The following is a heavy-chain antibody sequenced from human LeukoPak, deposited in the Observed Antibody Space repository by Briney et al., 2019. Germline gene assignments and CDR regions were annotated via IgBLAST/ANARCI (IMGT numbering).Heavy chain of an antibody. CDR2: IKQDGGEK. V-gene: IGHV3-7*01. CDR1: EFTFSSYW. CDR3: ARVGARQILEY. D-gene: IGHD4-17*01. J-gene: IGHJ4*02. Sequence: HSGGSLRLSCAASEFTFSSYWMSWVRQAPGKGLEWLANIKQDGGEKYYLDSVKGRFTVSRDNAKNSLYLQMNSLRAEDTAVYYCARVGARQILEYWGQGTLVTVSS.